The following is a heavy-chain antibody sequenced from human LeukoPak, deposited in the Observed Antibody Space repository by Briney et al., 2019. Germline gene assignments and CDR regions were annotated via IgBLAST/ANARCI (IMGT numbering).Heavy chain of an antibody. CDR3: ARDGVDILVVQASFDY. V-gene: IGHV3-11*04. CDR2: ISSSGSTI. CDR1: GFTFSDYY. D-gene: IGHD2-2*03. Sequence: SGGSLRLSCAASGFTFSDYYMSWIRQAPGKWLEWVSNISSSGSTIYYADSVKGRFTISRDNAKNSLYLQMNSLRAEDTAVYYCARDGVDILVVQASFDYWGQGTLVTVSS. J-gene: IGHJ4*02.